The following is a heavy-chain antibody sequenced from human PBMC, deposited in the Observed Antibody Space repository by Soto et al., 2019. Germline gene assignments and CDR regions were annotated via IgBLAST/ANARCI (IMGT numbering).Heavy chain of an antibody. Sequence: ASVKVSCKASGYTFTNYAIHWVRQAPGQRPEWKGWINPDSGYTKYSQNFQGRVATTRDTSASTGYMELSSLRSEDTALYYCARGYDSSGSPSTFDYWGQGTLVTVSS. J-gene: IGHJ4*02. CDR1: GYTFTNYA. V-gene: IGHV1-3*01. CDR2: INPDSGYT. CDR3: ARGYDSSGSPSTFDY. D-gene: IGHD3-22*01.